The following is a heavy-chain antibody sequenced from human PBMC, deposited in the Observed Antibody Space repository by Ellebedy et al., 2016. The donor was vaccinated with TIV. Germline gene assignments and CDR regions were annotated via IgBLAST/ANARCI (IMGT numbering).Heavy chain of an antibody. CDR1: GYTFISYG. V-gene: IGHV1-18*01. D-gene: IGHD3-10*01. CDR2: ISPYNDKR. CDR3: ARESGGRVGDLLHNWFDP. J-gene: IGHJ5*02. Sequence: AASVKVSCKASGYTFISYGMGWARQAPGQGFEWMGLISPYNDKRNYAQTFQGRVSITADTSTSTAYMELKSLRSEDTAVYYCARESGGRVGDLLHNWFDPWGQGTLVTVSS.